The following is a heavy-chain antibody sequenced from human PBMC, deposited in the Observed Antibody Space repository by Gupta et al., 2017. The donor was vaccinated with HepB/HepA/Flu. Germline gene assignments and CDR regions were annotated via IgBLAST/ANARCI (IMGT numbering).Heavy chain of an antibody. CDR3: AKALRPGWTLGPFDS. J-gene: IGHJ4*02. Sequence: EVQLLESGGGLVQPGGSLRLSCAASGFTFSSYAMSWVRQAPGMGLEWVSSISTSDSGTNYADSVKGRFTLSRDNSKNTLYLQMNSLRAEDSAVYHCAKALRPGWTLGPFDSWGQGTLVTVSS. D-gene: IGHD2-15*01. CDR2: ISTSDSGT. CDR1: GFTFSSYA. V-gene: IGHV3-23*01.